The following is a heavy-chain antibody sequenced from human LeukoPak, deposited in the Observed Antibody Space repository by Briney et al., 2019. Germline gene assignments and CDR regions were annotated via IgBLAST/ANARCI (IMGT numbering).Heavy chain of an antibody. CDR1: GGCFSGYY. CDR2: INHSGST. CDR3: AREVNYYYYGMDV. D-gene: IGHD4-11*01. J-gene: IGHJ6*02. V-gene: IGHV4-34*01. Sequence: PSETLSLTCAVYGGCFSGYYWSWIRQPPGKGLEWIGEINHSGSTNYNPSLKSRVTISVDTSKNQFSLKLSSVTAADTAVYYCAREVNYYYYGMDVWGQGTTVTVSS.